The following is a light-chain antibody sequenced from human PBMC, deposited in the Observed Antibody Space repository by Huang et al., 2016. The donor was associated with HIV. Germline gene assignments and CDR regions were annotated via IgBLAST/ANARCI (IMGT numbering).Light chain of an antibody. CDR2: DAS. CDR1: QDISNY. J-gene: IGKJ3*01. Sequence: DIQMTQSPSSLSASVGDRVTITCQASQDISNYLNWYQQKPGKAPKGLIYDASNLETGVPSRCSGSGSGTDFTFTISSLQPEDIATYYCQQYNNLPTFGPGTKVHIK. CDR3: QQYNNLPT. V-gene: IGKV1-33*01.